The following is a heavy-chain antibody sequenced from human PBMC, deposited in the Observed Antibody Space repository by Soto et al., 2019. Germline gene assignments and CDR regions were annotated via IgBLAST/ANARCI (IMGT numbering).Heavy chain of an antibody. J-gene: IGHJ4*02. CDR3: VKERSGHSYADS. CDR2: ISGSGDRT. Sequence: EVQLWESGGGLVQPGGSLRLSCAASGFTFSNYAMSWLRQPPGKGLEWVSAISGSGDRTYYADSVKGRFTISRDNSKNTLYLQMNSLRAEDSAVYYCVKERSGHSYADSWGQGTLVTNSS. CDR1: GFTFSNYA. D-gene: IGHD5-18*01. V-gene: IGHV3-23*01.